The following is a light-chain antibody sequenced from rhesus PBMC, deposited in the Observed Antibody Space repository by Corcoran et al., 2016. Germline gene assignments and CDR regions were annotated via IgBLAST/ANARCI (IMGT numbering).Light chain of an antibody. J-gene: IGKJ2*01. CDR3: QQYKSSPPFS. CDR1: QGISNY. V-gene: IGKV1-25*01. CDR2: YAN. Sequence: DIQLTQSPSSVSASVGDRVTITCRASQGISNYLAWYQQKPGKAPNLLIYYANALQRGVPSRVSGSGTGTEFSLTISSLQPEDFATYYCQQYKSSPPFSFGQGTKVEIK.